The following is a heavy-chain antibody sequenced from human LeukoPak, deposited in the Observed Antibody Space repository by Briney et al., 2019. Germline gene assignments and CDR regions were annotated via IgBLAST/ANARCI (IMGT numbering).Heavy chain of an antibody. J-gene: IGHJ6*03. CDR2: SYYIGST. D-gene: IGHD3-9*01. CDR3: ARGGILTGLYYYMDV. Sequence: SETLPLTCTVSGDSISSISYYWGWIRQPPGKGLEFIWRSYYIGSTYYTPSLKSRVTISVDTSTNQFSMKMRCVTAADTDVYYCARGGILTGLYYYMDVWGKGTTVTISS. V-gene: IGHV4-39*07. CDR1: GDSISSISYY.